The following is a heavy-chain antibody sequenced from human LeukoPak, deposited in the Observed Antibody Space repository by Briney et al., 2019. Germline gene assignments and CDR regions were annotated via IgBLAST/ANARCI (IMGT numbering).Heavy chain of an antibody. V-gene: IGHV3-23*01. J-gene: IGHJ4*02. CDR3: AKMDDYDSSGYYLFDY. Sequence: GGALRLSCAASGFTFSSYAMSRVRQAPGNGLESVAAISCSGESTYYAEPVKGGFTISRDNSKNTLYLQMNSLRANGTAGHHSAKMDDYDSSGYYLFDYWGQGTLVTVSS. CDR2: ISCSGEST. CDR1: GFTFSSYA. D-gene: IGHD3-22*01.